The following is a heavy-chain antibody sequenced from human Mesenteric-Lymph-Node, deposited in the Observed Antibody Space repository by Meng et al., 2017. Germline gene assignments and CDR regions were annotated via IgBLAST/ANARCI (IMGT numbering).Heavy chain of an antibody. CDR1: GGSISSSSYY. D-gene: IGHD7-27*01. J-gene: IGHJ4*02. V-gene: IGHV3-7*01. CDR2: INKDGRAQ. CDR3: MSWGSRNY. Sequence: ETLSLTCTVSGGSISSSSYYWGWIRQAPGKGLEWVANINKDGRAQRSVDSVKGRFTISRDNAKNSVYLQMNNLSVEDTAVYYCMSWGSRNYWGQGTLVTVSS.